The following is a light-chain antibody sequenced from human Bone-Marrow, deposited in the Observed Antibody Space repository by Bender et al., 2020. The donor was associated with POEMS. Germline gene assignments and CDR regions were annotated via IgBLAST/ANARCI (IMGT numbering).Light chain of an antibody. Sequence: QSALTQPPSASGSPGQSVTISCTGTSSDVGGYNSVSWYQQHPGKAPKLIIDDFNSRPSGVSNRFSASKSGNTASLTISGLQAEDEADYYCSSYSSSSTLVVFGGGTKLTVL. V-gene: IGLV2-14*03. J-gene: IGLJ2*01. CDR2: DFN. CDR1: SSDVGGYNS. CDR3: SSYSSSSTLVV.